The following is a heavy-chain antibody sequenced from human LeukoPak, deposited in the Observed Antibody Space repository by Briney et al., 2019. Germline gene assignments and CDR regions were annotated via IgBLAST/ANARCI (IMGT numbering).Heavy chain of an antibody. J-gene: IGHJ4*02. CDR1: GYTFTSYD. D-gene: IGHD1-26*01. V-gene: IGHV1-8*01. CDR2: MNPNRGNT. Sequence: GASVKVSCKASGYTFTSYDINWLRQATGQGLEWMGWMNPNRGNTGYAQKFQGRVTMTRNTSISTAYMELSSLRSEDTAVYYCARGRKVGATWLFDYWGQGTLVTVSS. CDR3: ARGRKVGATWLFDY.